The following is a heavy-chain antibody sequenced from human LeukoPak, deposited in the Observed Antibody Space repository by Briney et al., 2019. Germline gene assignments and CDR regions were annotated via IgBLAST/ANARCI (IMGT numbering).Heavy chain of an antibody. D-gene: IGHD3-10*01. CDR3: ARVGVNSD. Sequence: SETLSLTCTVSGGSISSSSYYWGWIRQPPGKGLEWIGSIYYSGSTYYNPSLKSRVTISVDTSKNQFSLKLSSVTAADTAVYYCARVGVNSDRGQGTLVTVSS. J-gene: IGHJ4*02. CDR1: GGSISSSSYY. CDR2: IYYSGST. V-gene: IGHV4-39*01.